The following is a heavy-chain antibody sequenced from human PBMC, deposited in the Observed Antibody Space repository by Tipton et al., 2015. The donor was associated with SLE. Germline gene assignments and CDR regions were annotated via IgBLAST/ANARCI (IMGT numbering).Heavy chain of an antibody. CDR3: ARADGSYFYYFMDV. V-gene: IGHV4-59*01. D-gene: IGHD3-10*01. Sequence: TLSLTCTVSGGSINNYYWSWIRQPPGKGLEWIGDASYSGRPNFNPSLKSRVTVSVDTSKNQISLRLSSVTAADSAVYYCARADGSYFYYFMDVWGKGTTVTVSS. J-gene: IGHJ6*03. CDR2: ASYSGRP. CDR1: GGSINNYY.